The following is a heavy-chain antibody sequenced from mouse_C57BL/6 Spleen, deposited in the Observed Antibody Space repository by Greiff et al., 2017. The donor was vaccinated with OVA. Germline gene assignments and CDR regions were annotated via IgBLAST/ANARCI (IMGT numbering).Heavy chain of an antibody. CDR1: GYAFSSYW. CDR2: IYPGDGDT. D-gene: IGHD2-5*01. CDR3: ERQSNYVEAMDY. V-gene: IGHV1-80*01. Sequence: VQLQQSGAELVKPGASVKISCKASGYAFSSYWMNWVKQRPGKGLEWIGQIYPGDGDTNYNGKFKGKATLTADKSSSTAYMQLSSLTSEDSAVYFCERQSNYVEAMDYWGQGTSVTVSS. J-gene: IGHJ4*01.